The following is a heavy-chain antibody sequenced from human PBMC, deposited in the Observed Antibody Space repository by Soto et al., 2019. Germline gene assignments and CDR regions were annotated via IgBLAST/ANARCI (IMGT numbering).Heavy chain of an antibody. CDR2: ICYDGSNK. D-gene: IGHD2-15*01. V-gene: IGHV3-33*01. CDR1: GFTFSSYN. CDR3: ARAKSRAAWYCSGGSCYSTAFDI. Sequence: XGSLRISCAASGFTFSSYNMHWVRQAPGKGLDWVAVICYDGSNKYYADSVKGRFTISRDNSKNTLYLQMNSLRAEDTAVYYCARAKSRAAWYCSGGSCYSTAFDIWGQGTMVTVSS. J-gene: IGHJ3*02.